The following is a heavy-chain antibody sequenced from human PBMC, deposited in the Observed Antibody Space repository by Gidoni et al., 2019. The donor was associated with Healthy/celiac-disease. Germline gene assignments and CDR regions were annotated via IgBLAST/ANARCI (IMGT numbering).Heavy chain of an antibody. V-gene: IGHV4-38-2*02. J-gene: IGHJ3*02. D-gene: IGHD3-16*02. CDR3: ARDNYDYVWGSYRYVAFDI. CDR1: GYSISRGYY. Sequence: QVQLQESGPGLVKPSETLSLTCTVSGYSISRGYYWAWIRQPPGKGLEWIGSIYHSGCTYYNPSLKSRVTISVDTSKNQFSLKLSSVTAADTAVYYCARDNYDYVWGSYRYVAFDIWGQGTMVTVSS. CDR2: IYHSGCT.